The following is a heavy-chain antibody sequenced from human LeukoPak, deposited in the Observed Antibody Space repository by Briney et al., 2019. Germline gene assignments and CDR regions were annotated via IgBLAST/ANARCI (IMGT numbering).Heavy chain of an antibody. V-gene: IGHV1-2*02. CDR1: GYTFTGYY. J-gene: IGHJ4*02. Sequence: GASVKVSCKASGYTFTGYYMHWVRQASGQGLEWMGWINPKSGGTNYAEKFQGRVTMTRDTSISTAYMEVIRLRSDDTAVYYCARSPHILTGEKFEYWGQGTRVTVSS. CDR3: ARSPHILTGEKFEY. D-gene: IGHD3-9*01. CDR2: INPKSGGT.